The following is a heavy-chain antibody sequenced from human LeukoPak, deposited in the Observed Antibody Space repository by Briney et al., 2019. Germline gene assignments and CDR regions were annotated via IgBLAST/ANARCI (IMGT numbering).Heavy chain of an antibody. J-gene: IGHJ5*02. D-gene: IGHD6-19*01. Sequence: SETLSLTCTVSGGSISSYYWSWVRQPPGKGLEWIGYIYYSGSTNYNPSLKSRVTISVDTSKNQFSLKLSSVTAADTAVYYCARYGAVAGPIWFDPWGQGTLVTVSS. V-gene: IGHV4-59*08. CDR2: IYYSGST. CDR1: GGSISSYY. CDR3: ARYGAVAGPIWFDP.